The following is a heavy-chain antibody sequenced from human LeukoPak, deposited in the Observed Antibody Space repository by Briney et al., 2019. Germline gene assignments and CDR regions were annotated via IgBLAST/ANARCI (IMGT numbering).Heavy chain of an antibody. V-gene: IGHV4-4*07. D-gene: IGHD3-16*01. Sequence: PSETLSLTCTVSGGSISSYYWSWIRQPAGKGLGWIGRIYTSGGTNYNPSLKSRVTMSVDTSKNQLSLKLTSVTAADTAVYYCARHLPRLGWFDSWGQGTLATVSS. CDR3: ARHLPRLGWFDS. CDR2: IYTSGGT. CDR1: GGSISSYY. J-gene: IGHJ5*01.